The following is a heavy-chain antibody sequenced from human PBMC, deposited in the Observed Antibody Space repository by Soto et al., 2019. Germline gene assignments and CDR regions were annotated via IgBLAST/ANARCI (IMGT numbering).Heavy chain of an antibody. CDR2: IWYDGSNK. J-gene: IGHJ4*02. Sequence: GGSLRLSCAASGFTFSSYGMHWVRQAPGKGLEWVAVIWYDGSNKYYADSVKGRFTITRDNSKNTLYLQMNGPGAEETAVYYCVKAAAASHFDYWGQGTLVTVSS. CDR1: GFTFSSYG. CDR3: VKAAAASHFDY. V-gene: IGHV3-33*06. D-gene: IGHD6-13*01.